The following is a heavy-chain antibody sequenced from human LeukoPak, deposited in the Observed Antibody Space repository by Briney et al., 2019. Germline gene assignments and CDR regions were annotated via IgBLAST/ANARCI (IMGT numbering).Heavy chain of an antibody. D-gene: IGHD3-9*01. CDR1: GFTFSSYG. CDR3: AEGSLRYFDWQNNELDY. V-gene: IGHV3-30*18. J-gene: IGHJ4*02. CDR2: ILHDGSNK. Sequence: GGSLRLSCAASGFTFSSYGVHWVRQAPGKGLEWVAVILHDGSNKYYADSVKGRFTVSRDNSKNTLYLQMNSLRAEDMAVYYCAEGSLRYFDWQNNELDYWGQGILVTVSS.